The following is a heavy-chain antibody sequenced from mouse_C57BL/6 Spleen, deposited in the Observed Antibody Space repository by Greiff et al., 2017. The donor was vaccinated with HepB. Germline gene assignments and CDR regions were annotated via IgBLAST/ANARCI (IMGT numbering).Heavy chain of an antibody. V-gene: IGHV5-16*01. CDR3: ARGWLDYAMDY. D-gene: IGHD2-3*01. CDR1: GFTFSDYY. Sequence: VMLVESEGGLVQPGSSMKLSCTASGFTFSDYYMAWVRQVPEKGLEWVANINYDGSSTYYLDSLKSRFIISRDNAKNILYLQMSSLKSEDTATYYCARGWLDYAMDYWGQGTSVTVSS. J-gene: IGHJ4*01. CDR2: INYDGSST.